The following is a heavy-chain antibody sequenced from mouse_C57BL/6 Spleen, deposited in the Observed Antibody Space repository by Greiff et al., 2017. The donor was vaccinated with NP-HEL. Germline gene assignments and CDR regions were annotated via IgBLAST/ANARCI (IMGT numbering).Heavy chain of an antibody. J-gene: IGHJ4*01. CDR1: GYTFTDYY. D-gene: IGHD2-4*01. V-gene: IGHV1-26*01. Sequence: EVQLQQSGPELVKPGASVKISCKASGYTFTDYYMNWEKQSHGKSLEWIGDINPNNGGTSYNQKFKGKATLTVDKSSSTAYMELRSLTSEDSAVYYCARWEYDYFYAMDYWGQGTSVTVSS. CDR3: ARWEYDYFYAMDY. CDR2: INPNNGGT.